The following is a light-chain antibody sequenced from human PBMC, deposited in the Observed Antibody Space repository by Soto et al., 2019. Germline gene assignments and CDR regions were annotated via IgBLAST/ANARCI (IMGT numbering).Light chain of an antibody. Sequence: PGARVTITCRASQTISSWLAWYQQKPGKAPTLLIYDASNRATDVPDRFSGSGSGTDFTLTISSLEPEDFAVYYCQQRSNWPPITFGQGTRLEIK. CDR2: DAS. J-gene: IGKJ5*01. CDR1: QTISSW. V-gene: IGKV3-11*01. CDR3: QQRSNWPPIT.